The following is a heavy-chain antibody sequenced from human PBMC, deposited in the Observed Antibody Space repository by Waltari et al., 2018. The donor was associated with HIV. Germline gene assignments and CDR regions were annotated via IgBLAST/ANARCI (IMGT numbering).Heavy chain of an antibody. V-gene: IGHV3-7*01. CDR3: ARESTTSPRYGMDV. CDR2: IKQDGSEK. CDR1: GFTFSSYW. D-gene: IGHD4-4*01. J-gene: IGHJ6*02. Sequence: EVHLVESGGGMVQPGGSLRLSCAASGFTFSSYWMSWVGQAPEKGLEWVANIKQDGSEKNYVDSMKGRFTISRDNAKNSLFLQMNSLRDEDAGVYYCARESTTSPRYGMDVWGQGTTVTVSS.